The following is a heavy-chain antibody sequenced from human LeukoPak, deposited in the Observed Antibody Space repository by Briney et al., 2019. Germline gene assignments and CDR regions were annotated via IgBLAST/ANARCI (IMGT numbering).Heavy chain of an antibody. CDR3: ARKASIAVAGTNYFDY. Sequence: PGGSLRLSCAASGFTFSSYSMNWVRQAPGKGLEWVSYISSSSSTIYYADSVKGRFTISRDNAKNSLYLQMNSLRAEDTAVYYCARKASIAVAGTNYFDYWGQGTLVTVSS. D-gene: IGHD6-19*01. J-gene: IGHJ4*02. CDR2: ISSSSSTI. V-gene: IGHV3-48*04. CDR1: GFTFSSYS.